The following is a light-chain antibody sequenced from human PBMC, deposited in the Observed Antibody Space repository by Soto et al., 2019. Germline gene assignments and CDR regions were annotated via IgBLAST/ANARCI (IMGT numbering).Light chain of an antibody. V-gene: IGKV3-15*01. CDR3: QQYNNWWT. J-gene: IGKJ1*01. CDR1: QSVSSN. Sequence: EIVMTQSPATLSVSPGERATLSCRASQSVSSNLAWYQQKPGQAPRLLIYGASTRATGIPARFSGSGSGTEFTLTISILQSEDFAVYYRQQYNNWWTFGQGTKVEIK. CDR2: GAS.